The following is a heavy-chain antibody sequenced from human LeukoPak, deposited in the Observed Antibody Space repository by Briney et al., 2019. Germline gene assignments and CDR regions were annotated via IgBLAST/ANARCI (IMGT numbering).Heavy chain of an antibody. CDR2: ISYDGSNK. D-gene: IGHD3-22*01. CDR3: ARDPPNYYDSPYMDV. V-gene: IGHV3-30*04. J-gene: IGHJ6*03. CDR1: GFTLSSYA. Sequence: GRSLRLSCAASGFTLSSYAMHWVRQAPGKGLEWVAVISYDGSNKYYADSVKGRFTISRDNSKNTLYLQMNSLRAEDTAVYYCARDPPNYYDSPYMDVWGKGTTVTVSS.